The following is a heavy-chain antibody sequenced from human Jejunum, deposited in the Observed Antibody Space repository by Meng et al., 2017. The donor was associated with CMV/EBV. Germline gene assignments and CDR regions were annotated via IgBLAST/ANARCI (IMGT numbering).Heavy chain of an antibody. CDR3: AREDTVWFEDLGDNYYGMDV. V-gene: IGHV3-48*04. CDR1: SYR. J-gene: IGHJ6*02. CDR2: ISRSSGTI. Sequence: SYRMNWVRQAPGKGLECVSYISRSSGTIYYADSVKGRFTISRDNAKNSLYLQMNSLRAEDTALYYCAREDTVWFEDLGDNYYGMDVWGQGTTVTVSS. D-gene: IGHD3-10*01.